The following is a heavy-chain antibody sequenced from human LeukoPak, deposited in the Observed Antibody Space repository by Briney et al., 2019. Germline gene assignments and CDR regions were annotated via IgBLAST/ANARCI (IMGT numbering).Heavy chain of an antibody. V-gene: IGHV1-2*02. D-gene: IGHD6-13*01. Sequence: ASVKVSCKASGYTFTGYYMHWVRQAPGQGLEWMGWINPNSGGTNYAQKFQGRVTMTRDTSISTAYMELSRLRSDDTAVYYCARGRLAAAGHTLYYFDYWGQGTLVTVSS. CDR3: ARGRLAAAGHTLYYFDY. J-gene: IGHJ4*02. CDR1: GYTFTGYY. CDR2: INPNSGGT.